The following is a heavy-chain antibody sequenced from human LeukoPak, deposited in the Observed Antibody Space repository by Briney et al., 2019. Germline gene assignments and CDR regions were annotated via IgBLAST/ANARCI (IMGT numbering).Heavy chain of an antibody. CDR2: IGSSGSTV. CDR1: GFSFSSYE. J-gene: IGHJ5*02. CDR3: ASQSFAKFDP. V-gene: IGHV3-48*03. D-gene: IGHD3-16*01. Sequence: GGSLRLSCAASGFSFSSYEINWVRQAPGKGLEWVSYIGSSGSTVYYADSVKGRFTISRDNAKKSLYLQMNSLRDEDTAVYYCASQSFAKFDPWGQGTLVIVSS.